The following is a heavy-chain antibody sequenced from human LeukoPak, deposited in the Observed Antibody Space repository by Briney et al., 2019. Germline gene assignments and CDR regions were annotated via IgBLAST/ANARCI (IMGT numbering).Heavy chain of an antibody. CDR1: GFTFTSSA. V-gene: IGHV1-58*02. Sequence: ASVKVSCKASGFTFTSSAMQWVRQARGQRLEWIGWIVVGSGNTNYAQKFQERVTITRDMSTSTAYMELSSLRSEDTAVYYCARTYYDRLSGYYVDRYDHWGQGTLATVSS. CDR2: IVVGSGNT. J-gene: IGHJ4*02. CDR3: ARTYYDRLSGYYVDRYDH. D-gene: IGHD3-3*01.